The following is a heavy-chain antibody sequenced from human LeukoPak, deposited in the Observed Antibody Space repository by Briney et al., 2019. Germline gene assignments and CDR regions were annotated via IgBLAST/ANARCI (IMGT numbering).Heavy chain of an antibody. D-gene: IGHD4-17*01. CDR2: IYYSGST. CDR3: ARDDYAVTTYTGAFDI. V-gene: IGHV4-30-4*01. Sequence: PSQTLSLTCTVSGGSISSGDYSWSWIRQPPGKGLEWIGYIYYSGSTYYNPSLKSRVTISVDTSKNQFSLKLSSVTAADTAVYYCARDDYAVTTYTGAFDIWGQGTMVTVSS. CDR1: GGSISSGDYS. J-gene: IGHJ3*02.